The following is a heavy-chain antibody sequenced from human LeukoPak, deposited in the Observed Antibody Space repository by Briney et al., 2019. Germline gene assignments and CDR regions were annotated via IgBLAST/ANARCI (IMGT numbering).Heavy chain of an antibody. CDR3: AKNIAARRELDY. CDR1: GGTFSSYA. Sequence: SVKVSCKASGGTFSSYAIIWVRQAPGQGLEWMGRIIPILGIANYAQKFQGRVTITADKSTSTAYMELSSLRSEDTAVYYCAKNIAARRELDYWGQGTLVTVSS. J-gene: IGHJ4*02. V-gene: IGHV1-69*04. CDR2: IIPILGIA. D-gene: IGHD6-6*01.